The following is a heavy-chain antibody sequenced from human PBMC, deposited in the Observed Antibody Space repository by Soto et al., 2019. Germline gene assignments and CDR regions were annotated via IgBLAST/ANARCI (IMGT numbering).Heavy chain of an antibody. V-gene: IGHV1-69*01. J-gene: IGHJ3*02. CDR2: IIPIFGTA. CDR1: GGTFSSYA. CDR3: AREHYDIEKGTFDI. D-gene: IGHD3-22*01. Sequence: QVQLVQSGAEVKKPGSSVKVSCKASGGTFSSYALSWVRQAPGQGLEWMGGIIPIFGTANYAQKFQGRVTITADESTSTAYMELSSMRSEDTAVYYCAREHYDIEKGTFDIWGQGTMVTVSS.